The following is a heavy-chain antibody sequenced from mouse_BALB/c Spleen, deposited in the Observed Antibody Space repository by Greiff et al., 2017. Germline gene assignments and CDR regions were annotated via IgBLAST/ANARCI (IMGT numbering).Heavy chain of an antibody. V-gene: IGHV1-54*01. CDR1: GYTFTSYW. J-gene: IGHJ2*01. CDR2: INPGSGGT. D-gene: IGHD2-1*01. CDR3: ARCGNYPYYFDY. Sequence: VQLQQSGTVLARPGASVKMSCKASGYTFTSYWMHWVKQRPGQGLEWIGVINPGSGGTNYNEKFKGKATLTADKSSSTAYMQLSSLTSDDSAVYFCARCGNYPYYFDYWGQGTTLTVSS.